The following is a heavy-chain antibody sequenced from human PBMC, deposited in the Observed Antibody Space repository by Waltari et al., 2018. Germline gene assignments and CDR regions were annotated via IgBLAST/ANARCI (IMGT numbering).Heavy chain of an antibody. CDR2: IKQDGSEK. J-gene: IGHJ4*02. CDR3: ARVTPGIAAAGTLFD. V-gene: IGHV3-7*01. D-gene: IGHD6-13*01. Sequence: EVQLVESGGGLVQPGGSLRLSCAASGFTFSSYWMSWVRQAPGKGLEWVANIKQDGSEKYYVDSVKGRFTISRDNAKNSLYLQMNSLRAEDTAVYYCARVTPGIAAAGTLFDWGQGTLVTVSS. CDR1: GFTFSSYW.